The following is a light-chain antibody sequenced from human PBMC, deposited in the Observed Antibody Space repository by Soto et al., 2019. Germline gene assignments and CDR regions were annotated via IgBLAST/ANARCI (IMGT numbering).Light chain of an antibody. CDR1: SSNIGNGY. CDR2: DSI. V-gene: IGLV1-51*01. J-gene: IGLJ7*01. CDR3: ATWDSSLGGGV. Sequence: QSVLTQPPPVSAAPGQKVTISCSGSSSNIGNGYVSWYQQFPGTAPKLLIYDSIKRPSGISDRFSGSKSGTSATLGITGLQTGDEATYYCATWDSSLGGGVFGGGTQLTVL.